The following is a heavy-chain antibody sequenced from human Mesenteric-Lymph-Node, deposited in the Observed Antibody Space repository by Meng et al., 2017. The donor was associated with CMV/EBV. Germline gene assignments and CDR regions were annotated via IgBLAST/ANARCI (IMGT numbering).Heavy chain of an antibody. J-gene: IGHJ4*01. D-gene: IGHD3-22*01. CDR3: ARAPFYYDASGYALDY. Sequence: NGGSCSDYYWSWIRQSPGKGLEWIGEIDHSGSTSYNPSLTRRITMSVDTSRTQFSLTLNSVTAADTAVYYCARAPFYYDASGYALDYWGQGTLVTVSS. V-gene: IGHV4-34*01. CDR2: IDHSGST. CDR1: GGSCSDYY.